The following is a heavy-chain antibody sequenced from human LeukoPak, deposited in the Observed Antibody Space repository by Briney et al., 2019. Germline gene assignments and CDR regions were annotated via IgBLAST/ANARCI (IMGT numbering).Heavy chain of an antibody. J-gene: IGHJ3*01. CDR1: GGSISRYY. D-gene: IGHD3-3*01. CDR2: IYTSGST. V-gene: IGHV4-4*07. Sequence: LVKPTDPLSLTYTVAGGSISRYYWSWILQPAGKGLEWIGHIYTSGSTNYYPSPKSRVTMSVHTSKNQFSLKLSSVTAADTAVYYCARHRPNYESVWGQGTMVTVSS. CDR3: ARHRPNYESV.